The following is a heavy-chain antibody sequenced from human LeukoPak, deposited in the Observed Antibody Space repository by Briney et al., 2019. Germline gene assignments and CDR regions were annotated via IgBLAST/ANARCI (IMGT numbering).Heavy chain of an antibody. J-gene: IGHJ4*02. CDR2: IYFNGMT. Sequence: PSETLSLTCNVSGGANTGHHWSWLRQSPEKGLEWIGFIYFNGMTKYSPSLESRVTISVDTSKNQFSLRLTSVTAADTAVYFCARQFPPYHSGSHYFDNWGQGMQVTVSS. D-gene: IGHD3-10*01. V-gene: IGHV4-59*08. CDR1: GGANTGHH. CDR3: ARQFPPYHSGSHYFDN.